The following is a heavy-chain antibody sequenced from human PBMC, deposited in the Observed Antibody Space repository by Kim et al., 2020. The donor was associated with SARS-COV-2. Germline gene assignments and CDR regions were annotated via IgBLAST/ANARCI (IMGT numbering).Heavy chain of an antibody. CDR2: FHHSGSA. V-gene: IGHV4-59*03. CDR3: ERDRRHCSGGSCRILMGFDS. CDR1: GGSIGTYY. D-gene: IGHD2-15*01. J-gene: IGHJ4*02. Sequence: SETLSLTCTVSGGSIGTYYWSWIRQPPGKGLEWIGYFHHSGSANYKPSLKSRVTMSVDTSKNQFSLKLTSVTAADTAVYFCERDRRHCSGGSCRILMGFDSWGQGTPVTVSS.